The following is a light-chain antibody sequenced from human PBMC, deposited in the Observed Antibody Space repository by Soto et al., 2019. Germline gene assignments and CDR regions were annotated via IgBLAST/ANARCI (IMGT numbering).Light chain of an antibody. V-gene: IGKV3-15*01. Sequence: DILSVSPGERSTLSCRASQSVSTNLAWFQQKPGQTPRLLFNGASTRATGIPARFTGSGSGTEFILTISSLQSEDFAVYYCQQYNNWPPIPFGQGTRLEIK. CDR2: GAS. J-gene: IGKJ5*01. CDR1: QSVSTN. CDR3: QQYNNWPPIP.